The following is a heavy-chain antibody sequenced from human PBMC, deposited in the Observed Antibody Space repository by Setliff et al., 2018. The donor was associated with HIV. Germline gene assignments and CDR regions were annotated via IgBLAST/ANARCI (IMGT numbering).Heavy chain of an antibody. J-gene: IGHJ6*03. CDR1: GGSISSYY. CDR3: ARDVRYYDILTGYGAFYYYYMDV. D-gene: IGHD3-9*01. V-gene: IGHV4-59*12. Sequence: SETLSLTCTVSGGSISSYYWSWIRQPPGKGLEWIGYIYHTGSTYYNPSLKSRVTISVDTSKNQFSLKLSSATAADTAVYYCARDVRYYDILTGYGAFYYYYMDVWGKGTTVTVSS. CDR2: IYHTGST.